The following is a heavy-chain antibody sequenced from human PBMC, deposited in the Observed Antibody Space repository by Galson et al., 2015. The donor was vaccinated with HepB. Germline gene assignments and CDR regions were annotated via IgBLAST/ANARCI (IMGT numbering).Heavy chain of an antibody. CDR2: ISDFNGNT. D-gene: IGHD4-11*01. CDR1: GYTCNGNG. V-gene: IGHV1-18*01. CDR3: ARGRQSNSNNRRGNYYYYGMDV. Sequence: SVQVSCKASGYTCNGNGISGVRRAPGQGLGCMGWISDFNGNTNSAQKVQGRVTITTDTSTSTAHMVLRSLRSADTAVYYCARGRQSNSNNRRGNYYYYGMDVWGQGTTVTVSS. J-gene: IGHJ6*02.